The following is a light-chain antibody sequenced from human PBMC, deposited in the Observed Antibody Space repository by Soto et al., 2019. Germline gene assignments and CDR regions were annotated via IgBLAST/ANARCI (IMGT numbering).Light chain of an antibody. Sequence: EIVLTQSPATLSVSPGERATLSCKARENVNRNFAWYQQTPGQAPRLLIFGASTRAAGVPAMFSGSGSVTDFTLTISSLQSEDGGLYYCQQYNQWPVTFGPGTKVDIK. V-gene: IGKV3-15*01. J-gene: IGKJ3*01. CDR1: ENVNRN. CDR2: GAS. CDR3: QQYNQWPVT.